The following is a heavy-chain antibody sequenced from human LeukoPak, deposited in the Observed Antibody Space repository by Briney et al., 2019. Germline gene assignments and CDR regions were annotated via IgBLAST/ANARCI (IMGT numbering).Heavy chain of an antibody. D-gene: IGHD3-10*01. CDR3: ARTALYYYNPTFDY. J-gene: IGHJ4*02. V-gene: IGHV1-69*04. CDR2: IIPILGIA. CDR1: GGTFSSYA. Sequence: ASVKVSCKASGGTFSSYAISWVRQAPGQGLEWMGRIIPILGIANYAQKFQGRVTITADKSTSTAYMELSSLRSEDTAVYYCARTALYYYNPTFDYWGQGTLVTVSS.